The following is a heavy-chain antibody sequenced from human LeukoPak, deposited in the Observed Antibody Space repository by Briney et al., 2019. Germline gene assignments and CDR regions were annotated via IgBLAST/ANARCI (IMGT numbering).Heavy chain of an antibody. D-gene: IGHD6-19*01. V-gene: IGHV1-69*05. CDR3: ARIRGSGWYEGFDY. CDR2: IIPIFGTA. CDR1: GGTFSSYA. Sequence: GASVKVSCKASGGTFSSYAISWVRQAPGQGLEWMGGIIPIFGTANYAQKFQGRVTVTTDESTSTAYMELRSLRSDDTAVYYCARIRGSGWYEGFDYWGQGTLVTVSS. J-gene: IGHJ4*02.